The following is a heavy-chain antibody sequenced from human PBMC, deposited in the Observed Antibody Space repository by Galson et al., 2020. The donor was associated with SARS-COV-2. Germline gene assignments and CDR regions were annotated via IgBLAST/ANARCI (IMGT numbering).Heavy chain of an antibody. J-gene: IGHJ5*02. CDR2: ISFDGYTD. CDR1: EFMFSTFG. Sequence: GGSLRLSCAASEFMFSTFGMHWVRQGPGKGLEWVAFISFDGYTDYYSDSVKGRFTVSRDNSNNKLYLQMNNLRADDTAVYYCVRDRYCTTTTCDNWFSPWGQGTLVTVSS. V-gene: IGHV3-33*05. D-gene: IGHD2-2*02. CDR3: VRDRYCTTTTCDNWFSP.